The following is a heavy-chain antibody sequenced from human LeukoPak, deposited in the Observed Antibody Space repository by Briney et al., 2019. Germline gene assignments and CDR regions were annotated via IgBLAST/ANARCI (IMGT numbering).Heavy chain of an antibody. CDR1: GFTFSNYW. D-gene: IGHD2-15*01. Sequence: GESLKISCKGIGFTFSNYWIGWVRQMPGKGLEWMTTIFPGDSETRYSPSFQGHVTTSVDKSISTAYLQWSSLEAPDTAMYYCARQYPPSVSYSRAFDIWGQGTMVTVSS. CDR2: IFPGDSET. CDR3: ARQYPPSVSYSRAFDI. V-gene: IGHV5-51*01. J-gene: IGHJ3*02.